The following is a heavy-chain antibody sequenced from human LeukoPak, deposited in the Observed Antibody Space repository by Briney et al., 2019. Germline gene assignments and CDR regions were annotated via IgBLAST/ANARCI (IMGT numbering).Heavy chain of an antibody. V-gene: IGHV1-8*01. CDR3: ARGTDTKPFWYFDL. CDR1: GYTFTSYD. J-gene: IGHJ2*01. D-gene: IGHD2-2*01. CDR2: MNPNSGNT. Sequence: ASVKVSCKASGYTFTSYDINWVRQATGQGLEWMGWMNPNSGNTGYAQKFQGRVTMTRITSISTAYMELSSLRSEDTAVYYCARGTDTKPFWYFDLWGRGTLVTVSS.